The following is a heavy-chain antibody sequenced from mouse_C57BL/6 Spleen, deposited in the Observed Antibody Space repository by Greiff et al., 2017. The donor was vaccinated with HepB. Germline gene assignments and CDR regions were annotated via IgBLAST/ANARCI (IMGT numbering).Heavy chain of an antibody. CDR2: IYPGDGDT. Sequence: QVQLQQSGPELVKPGASVKISCKASGYAFSSSWMNWVKQRPGQGLEWIGRIYPGDGDTNYNGKYKGKATLTADKSSSAAYMQLSSLTSEDSAVYFCARAEYSWFAYWGQGTLVTVSA. D-gene: IGHD5-1*01. CDR1: GYAFSSSW. J-gene: IGHJ3*01. CDR3: ARAEYSWFAY. V-gene: IGHV1-82*01.